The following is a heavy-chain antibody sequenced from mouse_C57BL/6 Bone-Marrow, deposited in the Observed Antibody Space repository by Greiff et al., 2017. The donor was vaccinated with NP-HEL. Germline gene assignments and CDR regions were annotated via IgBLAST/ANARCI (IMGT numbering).Heavy chain of an antibody. J-gene: IGHJ2*01. CDR3: AIAPIITTVVAGDY. CDR2: INPNYGTT. D-gene: IGHD1-1*01. Sequence: EVKLQESGPELVKPGASVKISCKASGYSFTDYNMNWVKQSNGKSLEWIGVINPNYGTTSYNQKFKGKATLTVDQSSSTAYMQLNSLTSEDSAVYYCAIAPIITTVVAGDYWGQGTTLTVSS. CDR1: GYSFTDYN. V-gene: IGHV1-39*01.